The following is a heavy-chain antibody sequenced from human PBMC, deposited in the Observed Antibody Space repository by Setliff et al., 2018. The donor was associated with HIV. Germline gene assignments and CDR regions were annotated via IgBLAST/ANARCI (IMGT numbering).Heavy chain of an antibody. CDR3: ARDSGLGGTFDI. Sequence: TLSLTCTFSGASIGCDDVYWSWIRQPAGKGLEWIGHIYSSENTNYNPSLKSGVTISLDTSKSQFSLKLSSVTAADTAVYYCARDSGLGGTFDIWGQGTMVTVSS. J-gene: IGHJ3*02. D-gene: IGHD1-26*01. V-gene: IGHV4-61*09. CDR2: IYSSENT. CDR1: GASIGCDDVY.